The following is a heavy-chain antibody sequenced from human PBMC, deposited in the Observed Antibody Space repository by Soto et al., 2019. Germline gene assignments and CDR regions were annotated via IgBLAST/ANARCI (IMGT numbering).Heavy chain of an antibody. V-gene: IGHV3-30-3*01. CDR2: ISYDGSNK. J-gene: IGHJ6*02. CDR1: GSTFSSYA. D-gene: IGHD3-22*01. Sequence: GGSLRLSCAASGSTFSSYAMHWVRQAPGKGLEWVAVISYDGSNKYYADSVKGRFTISRDNSKNTLYLQMNSLRAEDTAVYYCSRDWADDSSGYSYYYGMDVWGQGTTVTVSS. CDR3: SRDWADDSSGYSYYYGMDV.